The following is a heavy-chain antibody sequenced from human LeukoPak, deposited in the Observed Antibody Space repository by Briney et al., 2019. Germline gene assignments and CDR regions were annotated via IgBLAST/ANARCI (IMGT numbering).Heavy chain of an antibody. V-gene: IGHV1-46*01. CDR1: GFIFTHYY. CDR3: ARGTGYVDV. CDR2: IYLSGGAT. Sequence: ASVKVSCKASGFIFTHYYMHWVRHVPGQGLEWMGLIYLSGGATNYAQKFHDRVTMTRDTSSSTVHMELSGLRFEDTATYYCARGTGYVDVWGNGTSVTVSS. J-gene: IGHJ6*03. D-gene: IGHD1-14*01.